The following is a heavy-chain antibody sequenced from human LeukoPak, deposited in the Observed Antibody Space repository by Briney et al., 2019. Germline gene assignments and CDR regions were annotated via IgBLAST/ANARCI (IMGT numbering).Heavy chain of an antibody. CDR1: GGSFSGYY. CDR3: ARGRGRYGHYYYGMDV. CDR2: INHSGST. Sequence: SETLSLTCAVYGGSFSGYYWSWIRQPQGKGLEWIGEINHSGSTNYNPSLKSRVTISVDTSKNQFSLKLSSVNAADTAVYYCARGRGRYGHYYYGMDVWGQGTTVSVSS. J-gene: IGHJ6*02. V-gene: IGHV4-34*01. D-gene: IGHD3-9*01.